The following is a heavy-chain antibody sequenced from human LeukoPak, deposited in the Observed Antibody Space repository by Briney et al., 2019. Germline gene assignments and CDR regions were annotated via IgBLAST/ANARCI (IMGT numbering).Heavy chain of an antibody. J-gene: IGHJ4*02. CDR2: INHSGST. D-gene: IGHD2-8*01. CDR1: GGSFSGYY. Sequence: PSETLSLTCAVYGGSFSGYYWSWIRQPPGKGLEWIGEINHSGSTNHNPSLKSRVTISVDTSKNQFSLKLSSVTAADTAVYYCARKGVYLNDWGQGTLVTVSS. CDR3: ARKGVYLND. V-gene: IGHV4-34*01.